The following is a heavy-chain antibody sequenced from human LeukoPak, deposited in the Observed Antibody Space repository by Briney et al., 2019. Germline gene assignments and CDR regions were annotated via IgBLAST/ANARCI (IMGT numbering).Heavy chain of an antibody. CDR1: GDSFSNYF. CDR3: ARGGGVAVADYFFDS. D-gene: IGHD6-19*01. CDR2: INHSGST. J-gene: IGHJ4*02. Sequence: SETLSLTCAVYGDSFSNYFWSWIRQLPGKGLDWIGEINHSGSTNYNPSLKSRVTVSVDTAKNQVSLKLTSVTAADTAVYFCARGGGVAVADYFFDSWGQGTLVTVSS. V-gene: IGHV4-34*01.